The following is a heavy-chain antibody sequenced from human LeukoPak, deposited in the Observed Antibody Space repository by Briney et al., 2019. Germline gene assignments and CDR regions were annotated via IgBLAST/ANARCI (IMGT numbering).Heavy chain of an antibody. V-gene: IGHV3-30-3*01. CDR2: ISYDGSNK. CDR3: ARDSRIGDYYYYGMDV. J-gene: IGHJ6*02. Sequence: GRSLRLSCAASGFTFSSYAMHWVRQAPGKGLEWVAVISYDGSNKYYADSVKGRFTISRDNSKNTLYLQMNSLRAEDTAVYYCARDSRIGDYYYYGMDVWGQGTTVTVSS. D-gene: IGHD2-15*01. CDR1: GFTFSSYA.